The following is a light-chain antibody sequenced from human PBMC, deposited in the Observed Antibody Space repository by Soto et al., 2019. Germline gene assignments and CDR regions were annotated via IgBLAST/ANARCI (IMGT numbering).Light chain of an antibody. J-gene: IGKJ2*01. Sequence: DIQMTQSPSSLSASVGDRVTIICRASQSISIYLNWYQQKAGKAPKLLIHTASSLQSGVPSRFSGSGSGTDFTLTISSLQPEDSATYYCQQSYNTPRSFGQGTKLEIK. V-gene: IGKV1-39*01. CDR3: QQSYNTPRS. CDR2: TAS. CDR1: QSISIY.